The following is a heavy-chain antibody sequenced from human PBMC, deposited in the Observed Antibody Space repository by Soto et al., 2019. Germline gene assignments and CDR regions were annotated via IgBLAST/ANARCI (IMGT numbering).Heavy chain of an antibody. J-gene: IGHJ4*02. CDR2: INSDGSST. CDR1: GFTFSSYW. Sequence: GGSLRLSCAASGFTFSSYWMHWVRQAPGKGLVCVSRINSDGSSTNYADSVKGRLTISRDNAKNTLYLQMDSLRAEDTAVYYCARGTGSPDYWGQGTLVTVSS. D-gene: IGHD3-10*01. V-gene: IGHV3-74*01. CDR3: ARGTGSPDY.